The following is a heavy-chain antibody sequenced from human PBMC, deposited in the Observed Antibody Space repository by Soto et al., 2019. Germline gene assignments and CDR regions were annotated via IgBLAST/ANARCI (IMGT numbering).Heavy chain of an antibody. D-gene: IGHD3-10*01. V-gene: IGHV3-30-3*01. J-gene: IGHJ4*02. CDR2: MSYDGTNI. CDR1: GFIFSNYA. Sequence: PVVSPRLSCAASGFIFSNYAMNWVRQAPGKGLEWVAFMSYDGTNIFHAHSVKGRFTISRDNSKNTLYLRMNSLRAEDTAVYYCVRDLPVTMVGGVTLGYFEHWGLGTLVTFSS. CDR3: VRDLPVTMVGGVTLGYFEH.